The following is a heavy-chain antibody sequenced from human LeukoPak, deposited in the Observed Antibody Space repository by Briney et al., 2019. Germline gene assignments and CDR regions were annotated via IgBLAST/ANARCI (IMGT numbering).Heavy chain of an antibody. Sequence: SVKVSCKASGYTFTSYGISWVRQAAGKGGEWMGWMSAYNGNTNYAQKLQGTVTMTTDTSTSTAYTELRSLRSDDTAVYYCARDRVLDYWGQGTLVTVSS. CDR3: ARDRVLDY. V-gene: IGHV1-18*01. J-gene: IGHJ4*02. CDR2: MSAYNGNT. CDR1: GYTFTSYG.